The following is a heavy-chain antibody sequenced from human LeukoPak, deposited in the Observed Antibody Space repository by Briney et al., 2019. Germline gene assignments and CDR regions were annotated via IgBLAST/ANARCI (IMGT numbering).Heavy chain of an antibody. V-gene: IGHV4-39*01. CDR2: IYYSGST. J-gene: IGHJ6*02. CDR3: ARLSEWYYYGMDV. Sequence: SETLSLTCTVSGGSISSSSYYWGWIRQPPEKGLEWIGSIYYSGSTYYNPSLKSRVTISVDTSKNQFSLKLSSVTAADTAVYYCARLSEWYYYGMDVWGQGTTVTVSS. D-gene: IGHD3-3*01. CDR1: GGSISSSSYY.